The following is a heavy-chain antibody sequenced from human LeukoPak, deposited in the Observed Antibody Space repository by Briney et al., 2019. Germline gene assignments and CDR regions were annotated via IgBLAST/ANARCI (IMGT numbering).Heavy chain of an antibody. CDR2: IHYSGST. J-gene: IGHJ6*03. CDR3: ARGYCSGGSCYSYYYYNYMDV. V-gene: IGHV4-34*01. D-gene: IGHD2-15*01. CDR1: GGSFSGYY. Sequence: PSETLSLTCAVYGGSFSGYYWGWIRQPPGKGLEWIGSIHYSGSTNYNPSLKSRVTISVDTSKNQFSLKLSSVTAADTAVYYCARGYCSGGSCYSYYYYNYMDVWGKGTTVTVSS.